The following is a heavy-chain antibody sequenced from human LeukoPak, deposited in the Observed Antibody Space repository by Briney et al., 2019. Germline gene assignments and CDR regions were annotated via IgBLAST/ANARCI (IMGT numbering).Heavy chain of an antibody. CDR1: GFTFSTYT. J-gene: IGHJ2*01. CDR2: ISNDGSNK. CDR3: ARDGPDCSSTSCYPGTHWYFDL. V-gene: IGHV3-30-3*01. D-gene: IGHD2-2*01. Sequence: GGSLRLSCAASGFTFSTYTMHWVRQAPGKGLAWVAVISNDGSNKYYADSVKGRFTISRDNSKNTLYLQMNSLRAEDTAVYYCARDGPDCSSTSCYPGTHWYFDLWGRGTLVTVSS.